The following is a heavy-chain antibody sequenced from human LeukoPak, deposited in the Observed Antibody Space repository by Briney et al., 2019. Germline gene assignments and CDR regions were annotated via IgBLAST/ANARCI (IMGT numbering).Heavy chain of an antibody. J-gene: IGHJ4*02. Sequence: GASVKVSCKASGGTFSSYATSWVRQAPGQGLEWMGRIIPILGIANYAQKFQGRVTITADKSTSTAYMELSSLRSEDTAVYYCARDNNPGELIQFDYWGQGTLVTVSS. D-gene: IGHD7-27*01. CDR2: IIPILGIA. V-gene: IGHV1-69*04. CDR3: ARDNNPGELIQFDY. CDR1: GGTFSSYA.